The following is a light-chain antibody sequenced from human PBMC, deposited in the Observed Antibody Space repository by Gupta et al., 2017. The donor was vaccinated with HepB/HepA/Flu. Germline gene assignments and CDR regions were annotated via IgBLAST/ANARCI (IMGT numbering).Light chain of an antibody. CDR1: QSVSSSY. CDR2: GAS. V-gene: IGKV3-20*01. Sequence: EFVLTQSPGTLSLSPGERATLSCRASQSVSSSYLAWYQQKPGQAPRLLIYGASSRATGIPDRFSGSGSATDFTLTISRREPEDFAVYYCQQYGGSSLFTFGPGTKVEIK. J-gene: IGKJ3*01. CDR3: QQYGGSSLFT.